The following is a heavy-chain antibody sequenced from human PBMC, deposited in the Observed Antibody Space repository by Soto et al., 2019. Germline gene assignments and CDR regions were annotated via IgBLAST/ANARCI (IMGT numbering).Heavy chain of an antibody. Sequence: GVSVKLSCKASGGTFGSYAISWVRQAPGQGLEWMGGIIPIFGTANYAQKFQGRVTITADESTSTAYMELSSLGSEDTAVYYCARDATHNYYDSSGYPYLDYWGQGTLVTVSS. CDR1: GGTFGSYA. J-gene: IGHJ4*02. D-gene: IGHD3-22*01. V-gene: IGHV1-69*13. CDR2: IIPIFGTA. CDR3: ARDATHNYYDSSGYPYLDY.